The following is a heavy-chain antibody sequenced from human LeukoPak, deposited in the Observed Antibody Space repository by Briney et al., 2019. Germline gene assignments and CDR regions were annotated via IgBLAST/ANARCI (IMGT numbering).Heavy chain of an antibody. Sequence: GGSLRLSCAASGFTFTTYAMSWVRQAPGKGLEWVSGLSGGGNSTYYADSVKGRSTISRDNSKNTLYLQMNSLRAEDTAVYYCAQSLGRYSGYDYFDYWGQGTLVTVSS. CDR2: LSGGGNST. CDR3: AQSLGRYSGYDYFDY. D-gene: IGHD5-12*01. J-gene: IGHJ4*02. CDR1: GFTFTTYA. V-gene: IGHV3-23*01.